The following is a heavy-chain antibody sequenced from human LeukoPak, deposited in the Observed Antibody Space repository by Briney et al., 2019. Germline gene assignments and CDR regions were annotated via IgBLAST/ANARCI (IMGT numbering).Heavy chain of an antibody. V-gene: IGHV3-30-3*01. CDR3: ARDAMATIWDYYFDY. CDR1: GFTFSSYA. Sequence: HAGGSLRLSCAASGFTFSSYAMHWVRQAPGKGLEWVAVISYDGSNKYYADSVKGRFTISRDNAKNSLYLQMNSLRAEDTAVYYCARDAMATIWDYYFDYWGQGTLVTVSS. D-gene: IGHD5-24*01. J-gene: IGHJ4*02. CDR2: ISYDGSNK.